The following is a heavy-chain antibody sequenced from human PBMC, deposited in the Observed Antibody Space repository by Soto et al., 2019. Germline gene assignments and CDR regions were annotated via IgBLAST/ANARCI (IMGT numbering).Heavy chain of an antibody. V-gene: IGHV3-23*01. J-gene: IGHJ4*02. Sequence: EVQLLESGGGLVQPGGSLRLSCAASGFTFSSYAMSWVRQAPGKGLEWVSAISGSGGSTYYADSVKGRLTISRDNSKNTLDLQMNSMRAEDTAVYYCAKVGIGYDSLTGYYGRTAYLDYGGQGTLVPVSS. CDR2: ISGSGGST. D-gene: IGHD3-9*01. CDR3: AKVGIGYDSLTGYYGRTAYLDY. CDR1: GFTFSSYA.